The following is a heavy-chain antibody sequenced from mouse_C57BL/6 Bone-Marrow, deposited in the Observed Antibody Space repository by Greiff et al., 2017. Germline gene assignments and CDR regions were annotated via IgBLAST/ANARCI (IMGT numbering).Heavy chain of an antibody. J-gene: IGHJ2*01. CDR3: AWAPITTVVGGY. Sequence: VQLQQSGPELVKPGASVKMSCKASGYTFTDYNMHWVKQSHGKSLEWIGYINPNNGGTSYNQKFKGKATLTVNKSSSTAYMELRSLTSEDSAVYYCAWAPITTVVGGYWGQGTTLTVSS. V-gene: IGHV1-22*01. D-gene: IGHD1-1*01. CDR2: INPNNGGT. CDR1: GYTFTDYN.